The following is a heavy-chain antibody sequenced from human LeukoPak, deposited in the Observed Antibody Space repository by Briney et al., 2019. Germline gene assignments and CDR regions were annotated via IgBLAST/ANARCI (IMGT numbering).Heavy chain of an antibody. CDR1: GFTFSNYA. CDR3: AKRGRGNYDSSGHRPYYFDY. J-gene: IGHJ4*02. Sequence: GSLRLSCAASGFTFSNYAMSWVRQAPGKGLEWVSAMSGSGGSTHYADTVKGRFTISRDTSKNTLYLQMNSLRDEDTAVYYCAKRGRGNYDSSGHRPYYFDYWGQGTLVTVSS. CDR2: MSGSGGST. V-gene: IGHV3-23*01. D-gene: IGHD3-22*01.